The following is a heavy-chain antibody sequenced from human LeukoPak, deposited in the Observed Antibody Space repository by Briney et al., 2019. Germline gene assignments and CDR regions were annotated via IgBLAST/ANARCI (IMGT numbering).Heavy chain of an antibody. D-gene: IGHD2-15*01. CDR2: IYTSGST. CDR1: GGSISSGSYY. V-gene: IGHV4-61*02. CDR3: ARNGYCSGGSCPYYYYYYMDV. Sequence: SQTLSLTCTVSGGSISSGSYYWSWIRQPAGKGLEWIGRIYTSGSTNYNPSLKSRVTISVDTSKNQFSLKLSSVTAADTAVYYCARNGYCSGGSCPYYYYYYMDVWGKGTTVTISS. J-gene: IGHJ6*03.